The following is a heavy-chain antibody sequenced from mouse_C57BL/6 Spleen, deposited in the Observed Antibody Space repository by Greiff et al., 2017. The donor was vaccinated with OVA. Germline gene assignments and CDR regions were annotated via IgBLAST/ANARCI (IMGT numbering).Heavy chain of an antibody. CDR3: ARWDKDYAMDY. D-gene: IGHD3-3*01. V-gene: IGHV1-26*01. CDR2: INPNNGGT. J-gene: IGHJ4*01. Sequence: EVKLQQSGPELVKPGASVKISCKASGYTFTDYYMNWVKQSHGKSLEWIGDINPNNGGTSYNQKFKGKATLTVDKSSSTAYMELRSLTSEDSAVYYCARWDKDYAMDYWGQGTSVTVSS. CDR1: GYTFTDYY.